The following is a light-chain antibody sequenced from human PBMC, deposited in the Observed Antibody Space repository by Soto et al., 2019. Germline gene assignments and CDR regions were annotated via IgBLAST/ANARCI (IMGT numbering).Light chain of an antibody. J-gene: IGKJ2*01. Sequence: EIVMTQFPATLSVSPGERATLSCRAGQSVSTNLAWYQQKPGQAPRLLIYGASTRATGIPARFSGSGSGTEFTLTISSLQSEDFAVYYCQHYNNWPPKYTFGQGTKVDIK. CDR2: GAS. CDR3: QHYNNWPPKYT. V-gene: IGKV3-15*01. CDR1: QSVSTN.